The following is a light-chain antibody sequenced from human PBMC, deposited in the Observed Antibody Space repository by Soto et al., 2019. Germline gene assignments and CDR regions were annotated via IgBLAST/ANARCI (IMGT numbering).Light chain of an antibody. CDR2: GNS. CDR1: SSNIGAGYD. J-gene: IGLJ1*01. V-gene: IGLV1-40*01. CDR3: QSYDSSLSDLYV. Sequence: QSVLTQPPSVSGAPGQRVSISCTGSSSNIGAGYDVHWYQQLPGTAPKLLIYGNSNRPSGVPDRFSGSKSGTSASLAITELQAEDEADYYCQSYDSSLSDLYVFGTGTKVTVL.